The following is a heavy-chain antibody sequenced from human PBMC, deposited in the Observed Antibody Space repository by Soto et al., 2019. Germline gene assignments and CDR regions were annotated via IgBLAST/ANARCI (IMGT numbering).Heavy chain of an antibody. V-gene: IGHV4-39*01. D-gene: IGHD4-17*01. J-gene: IGHJ2*01. CDR2: IYYSGST. CDR1: GGSISSSSYY. CDR3: ARVGIDYDDWYFDL. Sequence: QLQLQESGPGLVKPSETLSLTCTVSGGSISSSSYYWGWIRQPPGKGLEWIGRIYYSGSTYYNPSLTSRVLISVDKYKTQCSLKRSSVTAADTAVYYCARVGIDYDDWYFDLWGRGPLVTVSS.